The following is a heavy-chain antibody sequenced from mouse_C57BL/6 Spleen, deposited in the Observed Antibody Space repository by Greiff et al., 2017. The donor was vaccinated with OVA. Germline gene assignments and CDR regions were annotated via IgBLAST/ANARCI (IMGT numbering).Heavy chain of an antibody. Sequence: VQLQESGPGLVQPSQSLSITCTVSGFSLTSYGVHWVRQSPGKGLEWLGVIWSGGSTDYNAAFISSLSIITDNSKSQVFIKMNSLQSDDTAVYYCANMVTTEAWFAYWGQGTLVTVSA. CDR2: IWSGGST. D-gene: IGHD2-2*01. CDR3: ANMVTTEAWFAY. CDR1: GFSLTSYG. V-gene: IGHV2-2*01. J-gene: IGHJ3*01.